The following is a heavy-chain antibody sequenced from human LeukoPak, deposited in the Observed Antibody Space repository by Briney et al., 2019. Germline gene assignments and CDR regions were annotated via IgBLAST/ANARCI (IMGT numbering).Heavy chain of an antibody. J-gene: IGHJ4*02. D-gene: IGHD6-6*01. Sequence: GGSLRLSCAASGFTFSSYAMSWVRQAPGKGLEWVSGISGTGGSTYYADSVKGRFTISRDNSKNTFFLQMNSLRAEDTAIYYCTKTGARYSASSNFDSWGQGAQVTVSS. CDR1: GFTFSSYA. CDR3: TKTGARYSASSNFDS. V-gene: IGHV3-23*01. CDR2: ISGTGGST.